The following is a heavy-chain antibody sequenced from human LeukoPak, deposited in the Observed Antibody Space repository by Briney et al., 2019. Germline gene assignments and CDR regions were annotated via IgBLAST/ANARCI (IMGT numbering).Heavy chain of an antibody. Sequence: PSETLSLTCAVYGGSFSGYYWSWIRQPPGKGLEWIGEINHSGSTNYNPSLKSRVTISVDTSKNQFSLKLSSVTAADTAVYYCAPFPVDTAMVDYYWGQGTLVTVSP. CDR2: INHSGST. V-gene: IGHV4-34*01. J-gene: IGHJ4*02. CDR1: GGSFSGYY. D-gene: IGHD5-18*01. CDR3: APFPVDTAMVDYY.